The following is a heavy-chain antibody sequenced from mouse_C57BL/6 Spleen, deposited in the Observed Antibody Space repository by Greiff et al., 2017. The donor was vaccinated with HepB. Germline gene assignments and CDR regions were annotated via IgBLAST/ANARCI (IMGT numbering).Heavy chain of an antibody. J-gene: IGHJ3*01. CDR3: AREDYGSVPWFAY. D-gene: IGHD1-1*01. Sequence: QVQLKQSGAELVKPGASVKLSCKASGYTFTSYWMHWVKQRPGQGLEWIGMIHPNSGSTNYNEKFKSKATLTVDKSSSTAYMQLSSLTSEDSAVYYCAREDYGSVPWFAYWGQGTLVTVSA. CDR1: GYTFTSYW. V-gene: IGHV1-64*01. CDR2: IHPNSGST.